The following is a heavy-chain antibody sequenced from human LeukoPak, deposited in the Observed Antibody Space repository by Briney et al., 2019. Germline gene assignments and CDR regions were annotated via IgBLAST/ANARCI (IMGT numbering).Heavy chain of an antibody. Sequence: SETLSLTCAVYGGSFSGYYWSWIRQPPGKGLEWIGYIYYSGSTNYNPSLKSRVTISVDTSKNQFSLKLSSVTAADTAVYYCAGHRSPYYFDYWGQGTLVTVSS. J-gene: IGHJ4*02. CDR3: AGHRSPYYFDY. CDR1: GGSFSGYY. V-gene: IGHV4-59*01. CDR2: IYYSGST.